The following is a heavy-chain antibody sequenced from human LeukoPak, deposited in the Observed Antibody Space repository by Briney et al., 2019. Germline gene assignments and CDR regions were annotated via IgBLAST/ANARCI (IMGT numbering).Heavy chain of an antibody. D-gene: IGHD3-22*01. Sequence: SETLSLTCTVSGGPISSYYWSWIRQPPGKGLEWIGYIYYSGSTNYNPSLKSRVTISVDTSKNQFSLKLSSVTAADTAVYYCARASVGAVGSSGYYPRAFDIWGQGTMVTVSS. V-gene: IGHV4-59*01. J-gene: IGHJ3*02. CDR1: GGPISSYY. CDR3: ARASVGAVGSSGYYPRAFDI. CDR2: IYYSGST.